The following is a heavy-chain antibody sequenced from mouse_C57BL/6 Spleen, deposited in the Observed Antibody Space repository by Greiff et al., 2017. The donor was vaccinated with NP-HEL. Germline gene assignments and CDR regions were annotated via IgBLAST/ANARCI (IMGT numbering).Heavy chain of an antibody. J-gene: IGHJ4*01. CDR2: IDPANGNT. CDR1: GFNIKNTY. Sequence: EVQLQQSVAELVRPGASVKLSCTASGFNIKNTYMHWVKQRPEQGLEWIGRIDPANGNTKYAPKFQGKATITADTSSKTANLQLSSLTSEDTAIYYYARKTDGSSYAMDYWGQGTTVTVSS. D-gene: IGHD1-1*01. V-gene: IGHV14-3*01. CDR3: ARKTDGSSYAMDY.